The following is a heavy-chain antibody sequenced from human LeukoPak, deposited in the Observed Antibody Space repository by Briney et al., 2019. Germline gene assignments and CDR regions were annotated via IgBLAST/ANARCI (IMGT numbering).Heavy chain of an antibody. J-gene: IGHJ6*04. CDR3: TREGSGNYYGSGSSYYYYGMDV. D-gene: IGHD3-10*01. Sequence: GGSLRLSCAASGFTFSNAWMSWVRQAPGKGLEWVGRIKSKTDGGTTDYAAPVKGRFTISRDDSKNTLYLQMNSLKTEDTAVYYCTREGSGNYYGSGSSYYYYGMDVWGKGTTVTVSS. V-gene: IGHV3-15*01. CDR2: IKSKTDGGTT. CDR1: GFTFSNAW.